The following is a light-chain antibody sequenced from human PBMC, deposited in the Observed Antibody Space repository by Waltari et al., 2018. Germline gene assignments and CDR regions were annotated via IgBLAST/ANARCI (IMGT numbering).Light chain of an antibody. CDR1: SSDTGNYKY. J-gene: IGLJ2*01. V-gene: IGLV2-14*01. CDR3: SSSSITTVVV. Sequence: QSALTQPASVSGSPGQSISVSCSGTSSDTGNYKYVSWYQQHPGKAPKLMIYDVNKRPSGVSDRFSGSKSANTASLTISGLRTEDEALYFCSSSSITTVVVFGGGTKLTVL. CDR2: DVN.